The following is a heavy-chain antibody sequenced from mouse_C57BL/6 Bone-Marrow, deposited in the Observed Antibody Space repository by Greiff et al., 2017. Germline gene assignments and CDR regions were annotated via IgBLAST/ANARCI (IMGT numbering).Heavy chain of an antibody. CDR1: GFTFSDYG. D-gene: IGHD1-1*01. CDR3: ARRFITTLDY. CDR2: ISSGSSTI. V-gene: IGHV5-17*01. J-gene: IGHJ2*01. Sequence: EVNVVESGGGLVKPGGSLKLSCAASGFTFSDYGMHWVRQAPEKGLEWVAYISSGSSTIYYADTVKGRFTISRDNAKNTLFLQMTSLRSEDTAMYYCARRFITTLDYWGQGTTLTVSS.